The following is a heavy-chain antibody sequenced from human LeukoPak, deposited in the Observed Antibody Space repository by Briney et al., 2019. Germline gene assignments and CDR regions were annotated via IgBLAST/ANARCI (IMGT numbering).Heavy chain of an antibody. CDR3: ARLIYSSSHYYYYYMDV. V-gene: IGHV1-8*01. CDR1: GYTFTSYD. D-gene: IGHD6-13*01. CDR2: MNPNSGNT. Sequence: ASVKVSCKASGYTFTSYDINWVRQVTGQGLEWMGWMNPNSGNTGYAQKFQGRVTMTRNTSISTAYMELSSLRSEDTAVYYCARLIYSSSHYYYYYMDVWGKGTTVTVSS. J-gene: IGHJ6*03.